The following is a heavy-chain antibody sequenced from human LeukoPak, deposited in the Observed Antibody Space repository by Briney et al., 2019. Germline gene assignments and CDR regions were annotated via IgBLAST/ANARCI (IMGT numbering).Heavy chain of an antibody. CDR3: TRMTTGHDY. V-gene: IGHV4-34*01. CDR2: INHSGYT. Sequence: SETLSLTCAVSGVSFNDYYWSWVRQTPGKGLEWIGEINHSGYTNDSPSLKSRVTLSIDTSRKQFSLNLRSVTVADTGIYYCTRMTTGHDYRGQGTLVTVSS. D-gene: IGHD4-17*01. J-gene: IGHJ4*02. CDR1: GVSFNDYY.